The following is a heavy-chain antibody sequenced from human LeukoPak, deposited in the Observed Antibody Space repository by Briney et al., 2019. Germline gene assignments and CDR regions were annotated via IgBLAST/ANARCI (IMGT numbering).Heavy chain of an antibody. Sequence: ASVKVSCKASGYTFTSYYMHWVRQAPGQGLEWMGIINPSGGSTSYAQKFQGRVTMTRDTSTSTVYMELSSLRSEDTAVYYCARGVCIAAAGGWFDPWGQGTLVTVSS. CDR2: INPSGGST. D-gene: IGHD6-13*01. CDR3: ARGVCIAAAGGWFDP. J-gene: IGHJ5*02. V-gene: IGHV1-46*01. CDR1: GYTFTSYY.